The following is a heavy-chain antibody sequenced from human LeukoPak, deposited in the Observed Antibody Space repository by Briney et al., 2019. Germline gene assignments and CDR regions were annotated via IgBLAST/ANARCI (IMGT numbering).Heavy chain of an antibody. Sequence: SETLSLTCTVSGGSISNSSYYWGWIRQPPGKGLEWIGSIYYSGSTYYNPSLKSRVTISVDTSKNQFSLKLSSVTAADTAVYYCARHVPSGDYGDYNYNWFDPWGQGTLVTVSS. J-gene: IGHJ5*02. V-gene: IGHV4-39*01. D-gene: IGHD4-17*01. CDR1: GGSISNSSYY. CDR2: IYYSGST. CDR3: ARHVPSGDYGDYNYNWFDP.